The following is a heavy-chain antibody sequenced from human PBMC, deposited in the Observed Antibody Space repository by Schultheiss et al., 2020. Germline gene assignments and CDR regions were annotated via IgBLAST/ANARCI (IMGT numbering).Heavy chain of an antibody. J-gene: IGHJ5*02. CDR1: GYTFTGWY. CDR3: ARHLHMGLRYCSVVNCPNWFDP. V-gene: IGHV1-46*01. Sequence: ASVKISCKTSGYTFTGWYMHWVRQAPGQGLEWMGIINPSGGSTSYAQKFQGRVTMTRDTSTSTVYMELSSLRAEDTAVYYCARHLHMGLRYCSVVNCPNWFDPWGQGTLVTVSA. CDR2: INPSGGST. D-gene: IGHD2-15*01.